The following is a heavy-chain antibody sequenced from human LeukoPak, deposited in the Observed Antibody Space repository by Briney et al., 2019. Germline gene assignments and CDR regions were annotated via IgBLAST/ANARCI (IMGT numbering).Heavy chain of an antibody. Sequence: GGSLRLSCAVSGFTFSSYWMLWVRQTPGKGLVWVSRIDRDGNITSYADSVKGRFTISRDNSKNTLYLQMNSLRAEDTAVYYCARQLSSRDDYWGQGTLVTVSS. CDR3: ARQLSSRDDY. CDR2: IDRDGNIT. D-gene: IGHD1-1*01. CDR1: GFTFSSYW. J-gene: IGHJ4*02. V-gene: IGHV3-74*01.